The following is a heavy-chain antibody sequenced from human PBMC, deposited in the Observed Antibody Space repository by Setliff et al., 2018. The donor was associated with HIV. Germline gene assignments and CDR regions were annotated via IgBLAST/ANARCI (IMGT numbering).Heavy chain of an antibody. CDR1: GFTFSDYW. Sequence: GESLRLSCAASGFTFSDYWMHWVRQAPGKGLVWVSRITADGSSTRYADSVNGRFTISRDNAKNTMYLEMNSLRAEDTAVYYCARDTEMITTTDAFGIWGPGTMVTVSS. CDR3: ARDTEMITTTDAFGI. J-gene: IGHJ3*02. D-gene: IGHD3-22*01. V-gene: IGHV3-74*01. CDR2: ITADGSST.